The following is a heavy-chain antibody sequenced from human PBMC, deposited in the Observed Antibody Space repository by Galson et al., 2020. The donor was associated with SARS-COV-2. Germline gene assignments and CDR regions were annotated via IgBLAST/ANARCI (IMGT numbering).Heavy chain of an antibody. Sequence: GGSLRLSCAASGFRFRSSAMHWVRQAPGKGLEWVAVTSYDGSNKYYADSVKGRFTISRDNSKNTLYLQMNSLRAEDTAVYYCARDYDSSGYCDYWGQGTLVTVSS. CDR1: GFRFRSSA. CDR3: ARDYDSSGYCDY. V-gene: IGHV3-30*01. D-gene: IGHD3-22*01. J-gene: IGHJ4*02. CDR2: TSYDGSNK.